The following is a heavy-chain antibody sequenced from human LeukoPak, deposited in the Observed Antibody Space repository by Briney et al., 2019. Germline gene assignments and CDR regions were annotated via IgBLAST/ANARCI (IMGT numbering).Heavy chain of an antibody. CDR3: ASLVGATTYYYYGMDV. CDR2: IRYDGSNK. J-gene: IGHJ6*02. CDR1: GFTFSSYG. Sequence: PGGSLRLSCAASGFTFSSYGMHWVRQAPGKGLEWVAFIRYDGSNKYYADSVKGRFTISRDNSKNTLYLQMNSLRAEDTAVYYCASLVGATTYYYYGMDVWGQGTTATVSS. D-gene: IGHD1-26*01. V-gene: IGHV3-30*02.